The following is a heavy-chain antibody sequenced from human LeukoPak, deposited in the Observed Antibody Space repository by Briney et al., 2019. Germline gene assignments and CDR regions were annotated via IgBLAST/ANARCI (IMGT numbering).Heavy chain of an antibody. CDR1: GFTFDDYA. CDR3: AKDRRSGYWEY. J-gene: IGHJ4*02. D-gene: IGHD3-22*01. V-gene: IGHV3-9*01. CDR2: ISWNSGSI. Sequence: GGSLRLSCAASGFTFDDYAMHWVRQAPGKGLEWVSGISWNSGSIGYADSVKGRFTISRDNAKSSLYLQMNSLRAEDTAVYYCAKDRRSGYWEYWGQGTLVTVSS.